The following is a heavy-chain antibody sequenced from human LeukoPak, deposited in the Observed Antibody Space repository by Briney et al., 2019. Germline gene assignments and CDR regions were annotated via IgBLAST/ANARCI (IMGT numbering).Heavy chain of an antibody. D-gene: IGHD2-2*02. CDR2: ISSSGSTI. CDR1: GFTFSSYS. Sequence: GGPLRLSCAASGFTFSSYSMNWVRQAPGKGLEWVSYISSSGSTIYYADSVKGRFTISRDNAKNSLYLQMNSLRAEDTAVYYCARDDIVVVPAAIRGANYYYYGMDVWGQGTTVTVSS. CDR3: ARDDIVVVPAAIRGANYYYYGMDV. J-gene: IGHJ6*02. V-gene: IGHV3-48*04.